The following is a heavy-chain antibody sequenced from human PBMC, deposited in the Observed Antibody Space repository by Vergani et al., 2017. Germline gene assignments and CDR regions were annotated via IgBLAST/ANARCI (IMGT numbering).Heavy chain of an antibody. V-gene: IGHV3-23*01. CDR3: ANRAIVRCLEWYSDAFDI. J-gene: IGHJ3*02. CDR1: GFTFSSYA. D-gene: IGHD3-3*01. CDR2: ISGSGGST. Sequence: EVQLLESGGGLVQPGGSLRLSCAASGFTFSSYAMSWVRQAPGKGLEWVSAISGSGGSTYYADSVKGRFTISRDNSKNTLYLQMNSLRAEDTAVYYCANRAIVRCLEWYSDAFDIWGQGTMVTVSS.